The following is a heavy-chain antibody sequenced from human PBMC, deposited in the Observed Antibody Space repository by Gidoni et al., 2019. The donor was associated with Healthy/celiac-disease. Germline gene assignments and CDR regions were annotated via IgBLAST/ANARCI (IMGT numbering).Heavy chain of an antibody. V-gene: IGHV3-30-3*01. D-gene: IGHD3-9*01. CDR3: ARTDILTGYYIDY. J-gene: IGHJ4*02. Sequence: QVQLVEAGGGVVQPGRSLRLSCAASGFTFSSYAMHWVRQAPGKGLEWVAVISYDGSNKYYADSVKGRFTISRDNSKNTLYLQMNSLRAEDTAVYYCARTDILTGYYIDYWGQGTLVTVSS. CDR2: ISYDGSNK. CDR1: GFTFSSYA.